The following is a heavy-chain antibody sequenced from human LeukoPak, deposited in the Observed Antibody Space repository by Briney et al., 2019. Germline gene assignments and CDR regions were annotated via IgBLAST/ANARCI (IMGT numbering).Heavy chain of an antibody. J-gene: IGHJ4*02. CDR2: IKRKNDGGTT. D-gene: IGHD2-15*01. CDR3: TTDPTRIVVVVAALDY. CDR1: GFTFSNAW. V-gene: IGHV3-15*01. Sequence: GGSLRLSCAASGFTFSNAWMSWVRQAPGKGLEWVGRIKRKNDGGTTDYAAPVKGIFTISRDDSKTTLYLQINSLKTEDTAVYYCTTDPTRIVVVVAALDYWGQGTLVTVSS.